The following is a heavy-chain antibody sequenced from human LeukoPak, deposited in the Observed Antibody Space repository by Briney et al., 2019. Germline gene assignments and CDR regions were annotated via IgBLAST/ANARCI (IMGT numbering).Heavy chain of an antibody. Sequence: PSETLSLTCAVYGGSFSGYYWSWLRQPPGRGLEWIGEINHSGSTNYNPSLKSRVTISVDTSKNQFSLKLSSVTAADTAVYYCARGWRFLAAHNWFDPWGQGTLVTVSS. CDR1: GGSFSGYY. CDR3: ARGWRFLAAHNWFDP. J-gene: IGHJ5*02. D-gene: IGHD6-6*01. CDR2: INHSGST. V-gene: IGHV4-34*01.